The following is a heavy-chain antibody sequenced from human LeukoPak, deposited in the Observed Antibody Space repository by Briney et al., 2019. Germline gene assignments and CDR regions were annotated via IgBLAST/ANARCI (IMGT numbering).Heavy chain of an antibody. CDR3: ARVVGGSYFYYYYGMDV. D-gene: IGHD1-26*01. V-gene: IGHV4-39*07. CDR1: GGSISSSSYY. J-gene: IGHJ6*02. Sequence: SETLSLTCTVSGGSISSSSYYWGWIRQPPGKGLEWIGSIYYSGSTYYNPSLKSRVTISVDTSKNQFSLKLSSVTAAGTAVYYCARVVGGSYFYYYYGMDVWGQGTTVTVSS. CDR2: IYYSGST.